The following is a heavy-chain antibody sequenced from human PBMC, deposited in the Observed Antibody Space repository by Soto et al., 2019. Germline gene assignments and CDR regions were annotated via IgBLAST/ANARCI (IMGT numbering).Heavy chain of an antibody. D-gene: IGHD3-22*01. CDR2: IHYSGST. Sequence: SETLSLTCTVSGGSISSYYWSWIRQSPGKGLEWIGYIHYSGSTNYNPSLKSRVTMSVDTSMNQFSLKLSPVTAADTAVYYCARSIDSSGYYFSNCWGQGTLVTVSS. V-gene: IGHV4-59*01. CDR1: GGSISSYY. J-gene: IGHJ4*02. CDR3: ARSIDSSGYYFSNC.